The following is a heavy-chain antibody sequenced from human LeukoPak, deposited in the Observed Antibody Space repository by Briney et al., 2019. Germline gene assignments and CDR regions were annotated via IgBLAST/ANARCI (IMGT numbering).Heavy chain of an antibody. V-gene: IGHV4-59*01. CDR1: GGSISSYY. D-gene: IGHD3-9*01. J-gene: IGHJ4*02. CDR3: ARAVLRYFDWLGKEYYFDY. Sequence: SETLSLTCTVSGGSISSYYWSWIRQPPGKGLEWIGYIYYSGSTNYNPSLKSRGTISVDTSKNQFSLKLSPVTAADTAVYYCARAVLRYFDWLGKEYYFDYWGQGTLVTVSS. CDR2: IYYSGST.